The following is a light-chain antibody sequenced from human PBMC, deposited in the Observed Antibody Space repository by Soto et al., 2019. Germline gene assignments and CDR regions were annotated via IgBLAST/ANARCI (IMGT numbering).Light chain of an antibody. J-gene: IGLJ1*01. CDR1: SSDVGGYNY. V-gene: IGLV2-14*01. CDR3: SSYTSSSTRV. Sequence: QSVLTQPASVSGSPGQSSAISCTGTSSDVGGYNYVSWYQQHPGKAPKLMIYDVSNRPSGVSNRFSGSKSGNTASLTISGLQADDEADYYCSSYTSSSTRVFGTGTKVTVL. CDR2: DVS.